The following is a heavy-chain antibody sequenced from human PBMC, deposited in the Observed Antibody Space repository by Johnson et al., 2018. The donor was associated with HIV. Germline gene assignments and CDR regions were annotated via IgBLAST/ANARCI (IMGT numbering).Heavy chain of an antibody. V-gene: IGHV3-7*01. Sequence: VQLVESGGGVVQPGRSLRLSCAASGFTFSSYAMHWVRQAPGKGLEWVANIKQDGSEKFYVDSVKGRFTISRDNAKNSLYLQMNSLRAEDTAVYYCARDTSRTVTPHDAFDIWGQGTMVTVSS. CDR2: IKQDGSEK. CDR3: ARDTSRTVTPHDAFDI. CDR1: GFTFSSYA. J-gene: IGHJ3*02. D-gene: IGHD4-17*01.